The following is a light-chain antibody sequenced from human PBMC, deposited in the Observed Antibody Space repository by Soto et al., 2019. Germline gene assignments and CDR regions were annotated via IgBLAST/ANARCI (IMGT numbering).Light chain of an antibody. CDR1: QGISSW. CDR3: QQANSFPIT. V-gene: IGKV1-12*01. CDR2: EAS. Sequence: DIQMTQSPSSVSASVGDRVTITCRASQGISSWLAWYQQRPGKAPKLLIYEASSLQYGVPSRFRGSGSGTDFSLTITSLQPEDSATYLCQQANSFPITFGQGTRLEIK. J-gene: IGKJ5*01.